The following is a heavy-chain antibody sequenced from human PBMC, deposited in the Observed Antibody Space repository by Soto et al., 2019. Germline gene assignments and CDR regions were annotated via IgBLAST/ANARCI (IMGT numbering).Heavy chain of an antibody. CDR2: IYYSGST. V-gene: IGHV4-39*01. CDR1: GGSISRIGYY. Sequence: SETLSLTCTVSGGSISRIGYYRGWIRQPPGKGLEWIGNIYYSGSTYYNPSLRSRVTISVDTSNNRFSLKLTSVTAADTAVYYCAESRSGYGNWFDPWGQGTLVTVSS. J-gene: IGHJ5*02. CDR3: AESRSGYGNWFDP. D-gene: IGHD6-25*01.